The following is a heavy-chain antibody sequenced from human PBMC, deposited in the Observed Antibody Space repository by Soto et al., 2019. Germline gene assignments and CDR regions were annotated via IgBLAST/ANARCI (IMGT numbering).Heavy chain of an antibody. CDR3: ATIITTVTNFDY. J-gene: IGHJ4*02. Sequence: AAVKVSCKASGYTFTGYYMHWVRQAPGQGLEWMGWINPNSGGTNYAQKFQARVTMTRDTSIRTAYMALSRLRSDDTAVYYCATIITTVTNFDYCGQGTLVTVS. V-gene: IGHV1-2*02. D-gene: IGHD4-4*01. CDR2: INPNSGGT. CDR1: GYTFTGYY.